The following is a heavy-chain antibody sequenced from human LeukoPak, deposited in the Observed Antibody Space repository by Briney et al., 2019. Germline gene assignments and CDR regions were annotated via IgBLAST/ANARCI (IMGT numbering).Heavy chain of an antibody. V-gene: IGHV1-46*01. Sequence: ASVKVSCKASGYSFTSHYMHWVRQAPGQGLEWLGLINPSGSSTLYAQKFQGRVTMTRDMSTTTDYMELSSLRSVDTAVYYCARDNSVGDVAWWFDPWGQGTLVTVSS. CDR3: ARDNSVGDVAWWFDP. J-gene: IGHJ5*02. CDR2: INPSGSST. D-gene: IGHD1-26*01. CDR1: GYSFTSHY.